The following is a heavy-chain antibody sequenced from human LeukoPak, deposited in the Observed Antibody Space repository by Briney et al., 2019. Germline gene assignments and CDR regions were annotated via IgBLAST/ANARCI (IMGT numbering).Heavy chain of an antibody. Sequence: PSETLSLTCAVYGGSFSGYYWRWLRQPPGKGGEWIGEINHSGSTNYNPSLKSRVTIPVDTSNNQFSLKLSSVTAADTAVYYCARGGGPGLVDYWGQGTLVTVSS. V-gene: IGHV4-34*01. CDR1: GGSFSGYY. CDR2: INHSGST. D-gene: IGHD3-10*01. J-gene: IGHJ4*02. CDR3: ARGGGPGLVDY.